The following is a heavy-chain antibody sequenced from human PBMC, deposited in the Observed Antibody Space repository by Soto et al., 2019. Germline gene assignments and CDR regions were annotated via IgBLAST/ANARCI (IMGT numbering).Heavy chain of an antibody. V-gene: IGHV1-8*01. CDR2: INPNSGNT. Sequence: ASVKVSCKASGYTFTSYDINWVRQATGQGLEWMGWINPNSGNTGYAQKFQGRVTMTRNTSISTAYMELSSLRSEDTAVYYCARIYSGYDDIDYWGQGTLVTVSS. CDR3: ARIYSGYDDIDY. CDR1: GYTFTSYD. D-gene: IGHD5-12*01. J-gene: IGHJ4*02.